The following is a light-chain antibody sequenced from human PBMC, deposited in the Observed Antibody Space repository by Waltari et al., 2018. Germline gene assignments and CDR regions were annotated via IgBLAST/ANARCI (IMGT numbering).Light chain of an antibody. Sequence: DIVMTQSPESLAVSLGERATINCKSSQSLIYNSNNKNYLAWYQQKSGQPPKLLIYWASTRESGVPDRFSGSGSGTDFTLTINSLQAEDVAVYYCQQYNSVLSTFGQGTKLEIK. J-gene: IGKJ2*01. CDR1: QSLIYNSNNKNY. V-gene: IGKV4-1*01. CDR2: WAS. CDR3: QQYNSVLST.